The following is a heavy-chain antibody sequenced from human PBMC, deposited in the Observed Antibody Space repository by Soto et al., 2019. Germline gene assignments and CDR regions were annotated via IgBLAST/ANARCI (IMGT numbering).Heavy chain of an antibody. CDR3: AREGYSSSLDY. CDR2: IYYSGST. J-gene: IGHJ4*02. Sequence: SETLSLTCTVSGGSISSGAYYWSWIRQPPGKGLEWIGYIYYSGSTYYNPSLKSRLTISVDTSKNQFSLRLSSVTAADTAVYYCAREGYSSSLDYWGQGTLVTVSS. D-gene: IGHD6-13*01. V-gene: IGHV4-30-4*01. CDR1: GGSISSGAYY.